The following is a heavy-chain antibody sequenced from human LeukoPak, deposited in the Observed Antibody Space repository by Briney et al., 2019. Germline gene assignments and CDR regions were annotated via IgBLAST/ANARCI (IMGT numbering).Heavy chain of an antibody. Sequence: GASLKISCKGSGYSFTSYWIGWVRQLPGKGLEWMGIIYPGDSDTTYSPSFQGQVTISADKSISTAYLQWSSLKASDTAMYYCARRRGYSYGPVDYWGQGTLVTVSS. D-gene: IGHD5-18*01. CDR3: ARRRGYSYGPVDY. CDR1: GYSFTSYW. V-gene: IGHV5-51*01. J-gene: IGHJ4*02. CDR2: IYPGDSDT.